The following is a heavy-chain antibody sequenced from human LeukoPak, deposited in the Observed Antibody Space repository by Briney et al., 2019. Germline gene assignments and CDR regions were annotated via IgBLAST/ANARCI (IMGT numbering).Heavy chain of an antibody. D-gene: IGHD2-2*01. CDR3: AREQGCSSTSCYPN. CDR1: GYTFTSYG. Sequence: ASVKVSCKASGYTFTSYGISWVRQAPGQGLEWMGWISAYNGNTNYAQKLQGRVTITTDTSTSTAYMELRSLRSDDTAVYYWAREQGCSSTSCYPNWGQGTLVTVPS. CDR2: ISAYNGNT. J-gene: IGHJ4*02. V-gene: IGHV1-18*01.